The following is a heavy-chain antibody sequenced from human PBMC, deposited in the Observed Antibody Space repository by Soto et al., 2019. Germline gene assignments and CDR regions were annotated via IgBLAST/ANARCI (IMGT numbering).Heavy chain of an antibody. D-gene: IGHD2-2*01. CDR3: ARVDIAVVPSTTFDY. V-gene: IGHV4-39*01. Sequence: QLQLQESGPGLVKPSETLSLTCTVSGGSISSISYYWGWIRQPPGKGLERIGSIKYSGHTFYNPSLKSRVTMSVDTSKNQFSLRLSSVTAAETAVYYCARVDIAVVPSTTFDYWGQGTLVTVSS. CDR2: IKYSGHT. CDR1: GGSISSISYY. J-gene: IGHJ4*02.